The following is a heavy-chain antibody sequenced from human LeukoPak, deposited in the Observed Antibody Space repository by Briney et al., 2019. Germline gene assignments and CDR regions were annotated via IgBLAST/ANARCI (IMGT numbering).Heavy chain of an antibody. V-gene: IGHV3-7*01. CDR2: IRQDGSAK. CDR3: ARELWWYKGDSWSGYFDC. J-gene: IGHJ4*02. D-gene: IGHD2-15*01. CDR1: GFTLGDYW. Sequence: PGGSLRLSCAASGFTLGDYWMGWVRQAPGKGLEWVADIRQDGSAKYYVDSVKGRFTISRDNAGNSLFLQMHSLRVDDTALYYCARELWWYKGDSWSGYFDCGGQGTLVTVTS.